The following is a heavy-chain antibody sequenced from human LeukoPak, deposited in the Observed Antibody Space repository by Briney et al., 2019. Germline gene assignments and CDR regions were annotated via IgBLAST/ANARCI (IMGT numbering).Heavy chain of an antibody. CDR1: GGTFSSYA. CDR3: ARGGGIFGVLTTAHYYGMDV. D-gene: IGHD3-3*01. Sequence: SVTVSCTASGGTFSSYAISWVRQAPGQGLEWMGGIIPIFGTANYAQKFQGRVTITADESTSTAYMELSSLRSEDTAVYYCARGGGIFGVLTTAHYYGMDVWGQGTTVTVSS. CDR2: IIPIFGTA. V-gene: IGHV1-69*13. J-gene: IGHJ6*02.